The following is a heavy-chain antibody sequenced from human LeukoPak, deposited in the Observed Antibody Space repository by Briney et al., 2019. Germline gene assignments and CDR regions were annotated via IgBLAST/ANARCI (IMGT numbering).Heavy chain of an antibody. CDR3: AKDPTAGWGYGGNRHYFDY. V-gene: IGHV3-30*04. D-gene: IGHD4-23*01. CDR2: ISYDGSNK. Sequence: PGGSLRLSCAASGFTFSTYSIHWVRQAPGKGLEWVAVISYDGSNKYYADSVKGRFTISRDNSKNTLYLQMNSLRAEDTAVYYCAKDPTAGWGYGGNRHYFDYWGQGTLVTVSS. CDR1: GFTFSTYS. J-gene: IGHJ4*02.